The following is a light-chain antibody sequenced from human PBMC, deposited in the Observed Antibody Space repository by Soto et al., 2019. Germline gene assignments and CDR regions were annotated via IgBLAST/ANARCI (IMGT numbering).Light chain of an antibody. CDR3: SAYTARSTLV. CDR2: EVG. J-gene: IGLJ3*02. V-gene: IGLV2-14*01. CDR1: MRDVGAYNL. Sequence: QSVLTQPASVSGSAGQSIPISCSGTMRDVGAYNLVSWYQQHPGTAPKLIIYEVGNRPSGISSRFSGSRSGNTASLTISGLQPEDEGHYYCSAYTARSTLVFGGGTKVTVL.